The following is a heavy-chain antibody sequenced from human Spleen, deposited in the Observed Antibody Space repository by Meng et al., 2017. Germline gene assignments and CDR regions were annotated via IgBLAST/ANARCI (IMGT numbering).Heavy chain of an antibody. V-gene: IGHV3-13*03. CDR3: ARASPWTTVTNPCCYYGMDV. CDR2: IGTAGDT. J-gene: IGHJ6*02. CDR1: GFTFSSYD. Sequence: GESLKISCAACGFTFSSYDMHWVRQATGKGLEWVSAIGTAGDTYYPGSVKGQFTISRENAKNSLYLQMNSLRAGDTAVYYCARASPWTTVTNPCCYYGMDVWGQGTTVTVSS. D-gene: IGHD4-17*01.